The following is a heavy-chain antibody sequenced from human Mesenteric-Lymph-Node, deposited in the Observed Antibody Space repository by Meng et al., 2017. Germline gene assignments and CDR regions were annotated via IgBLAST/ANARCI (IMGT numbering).Heavy chain of an antibody. CDR1: AESFSDNY. CDR2: INLSGSV. V-gene: IGHV4-34*01. D-gene: IGHD3-22*01. Sequence: SETLSLTCAVYAESFSDNYCNWIRQPPGKRLEWIGEINLSGSVNYSPSLKSRVSISVDTSKSQFSLRLSSVTAADTAVYYCAKDLWYYDSRGFDYWGQGTLVTVSS. CDR3: AKDLWYYDSRGFDY. J-gene: IGHJ4*02.